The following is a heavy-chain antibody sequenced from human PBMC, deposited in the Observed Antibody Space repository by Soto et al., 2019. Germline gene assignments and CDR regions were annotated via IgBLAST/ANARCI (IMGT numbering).Heavy chain of an antibody. V-gene: IGHV1-8*01. Sequence: QVQLVQSGAEVKKPGASVKVSCKASGYTFTSYDINWVRKATGQGLEWMGWMNPNSGNTVYAQKFQCRVPMTRNTSISTAYMKLGSLRSGDTAVYSCAREKVGAVDYWGQGTLVTVSS. J-gene: IGHJ4*02. D-gene: IGHD1-26*01. CDR1: GYTFTSYD. CDR3: AREKVGAVDY. CDR2: MNPNSGNT.